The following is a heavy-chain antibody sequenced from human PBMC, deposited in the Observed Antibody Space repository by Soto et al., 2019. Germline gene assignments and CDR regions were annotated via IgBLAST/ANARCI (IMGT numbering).Heavy chain of an antibody. CDR2: IKQDGSEN. CDR3: ARDRSITGSLDY. CDR1: GFTFSSDW. J-gene: IGHJ4*02. D-gene: IGHD1-20*01. Sequence: EVQLVESGGGLVQPGGSLRLSCAASGFTFSSDWMSWVRQAPGKGLEWVANIKQDGSENYYVDSVKGRFTISRDNAKNSLYLQMNSLRAEDTAVYYCARDRSITGSLDYWGQGTLVTVSS. V-gene: IGHV3-7*01.